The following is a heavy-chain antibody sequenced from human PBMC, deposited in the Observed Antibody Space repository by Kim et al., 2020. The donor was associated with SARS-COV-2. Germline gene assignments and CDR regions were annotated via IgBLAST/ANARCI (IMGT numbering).Heavy chain of an antibody. V-gene: IGHV1-18*04. CDR2: ISVYNGDT. J-gene: IGHJ5*02. CDR1: GYTFSTYG. CDR3: ARGEAWVDT. Sequence: SVPVSCKASGYTFSTYGISWVRQVAGRGLEWIGGISVYNGDTIYAQKYQGRLTFTTDRSSNMVYMELSSLNPDDSARYYCARGEAWVDTWGQGTLVSV.